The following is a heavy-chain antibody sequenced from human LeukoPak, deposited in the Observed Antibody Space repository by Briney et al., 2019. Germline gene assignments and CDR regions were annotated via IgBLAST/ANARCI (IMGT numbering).Heavy chain of an antibody. Sequence: SETLSLTCTVSGGSISSGSYYWGWIRQPPGKGLEWIASMYYSGTTFYSPSLKSRVTISVDTSKNQLSLKLGSVTAADTAVYYCARHPPRDGSAFDYWIQGTLVTVSS. CDR3: ARHPPRDGSAFDY. CDR1: GGSISSGSYY. V-gene: IGHV4-39*01. J-gene: IGHJ4*02. CDR2: MYYSGTT.